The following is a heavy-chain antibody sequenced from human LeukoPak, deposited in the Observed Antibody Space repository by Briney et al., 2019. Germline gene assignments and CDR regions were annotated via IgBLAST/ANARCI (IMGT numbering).Heavy chain of an antibody. V-gene: IGHV4-30-4*08. CDR3: ARGDYVQYAFDI. J-gene: IGHJ3*02. CDR2: IYYSGST. Sequence: SETLSLTCTVSGGSISSGDYYWSWIRQPPGKGLEWIGYIYYSGSTYYNPSLKSRVTISVDTSKNQFSLKLSSVTAADTAVYYCARGDYVQYAFDIWGQGTMVTVSS. D-gene: IGHD4-17*01. CDR1: GGSISSGDYY.